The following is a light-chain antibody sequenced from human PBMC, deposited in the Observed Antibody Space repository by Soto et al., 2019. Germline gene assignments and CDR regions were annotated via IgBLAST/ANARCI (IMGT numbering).Light chain of an antibody. Sequence: EVVLTQSPGTLSLSPGERATLSCRASQSVSSTYLAWYQQRPGQAPRLLIYGASTRATDIQDRISGSGSGTDFTLTVSRLEPEDFAVYYCQHYGSTQWSFGQGTKVEIK. CDR1: QSVSSTY. CDR2: GAS. V-gene: IGKV3-20*01. CDR3: QHYGSTQWS. J-gene: IGKJ1*01.